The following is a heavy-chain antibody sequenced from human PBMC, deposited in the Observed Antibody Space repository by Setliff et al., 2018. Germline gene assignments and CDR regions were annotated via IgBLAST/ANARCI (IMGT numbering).Heavy chain of an antibody. J-gene: IGHJ5*02. CDR2: INAGNGNT. CDR1: GYTFTNYA. V-gene: IGHV1-3*01. CDR3: ARDTYIGDFRSGYYIQGRFDP. Sequence: ASVKVSCKASGYTFTNYAIHWVRQAPGQRLEWMGWINAGNGNTKYSQKFQGRVTITRDTSASTAYMELSSLRSEDTAVYYCARDTYIGDFRSGYYIQGRFDPWGQGTLVTVSS. D-gene: IGHD3-3*01.